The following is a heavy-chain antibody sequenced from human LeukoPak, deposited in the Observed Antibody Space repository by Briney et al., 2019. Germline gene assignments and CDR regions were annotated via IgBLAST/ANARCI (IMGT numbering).Heavy chain of an antibody. D-gene: IGHD3-9*01. J-gene: IGHJ4*02. CDR3: ARWVLTGLYDTLFDF. Sequence: GGSLRLSCAASGFTFSNFEMNRVRQSPGKGLEWISYIHSSGTTKYYAESVEGRFTISRDNAKNSVYLEMKNLRAEDTAVYYCARWVLTGLYDTLFDFWGPGTLVAVSS. CDR2: IHSSGTTK. V-gene: IGHV3-48*03. CDR1: GFTFSNFE.